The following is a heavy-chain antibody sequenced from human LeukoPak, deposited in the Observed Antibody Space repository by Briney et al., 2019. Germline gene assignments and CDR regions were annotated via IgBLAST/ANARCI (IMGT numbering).Heavy chain of an antibody. J-gene: IGHJ4*02. V-gene: IGHV1-2*02. CDR3: ARDVGEYCSSTNCYASHY. D-gene: IGHD2-2*01. CDR1: GYTFIGYY. CDR2: INPHSGGT. Sequence: ASVKVSCKASGYTFIGYYMHWVRQAPGQGLEWMGWINPHSGGTNYVQRFQGGVTMTRDTYITTAYMELSSLRSDDTAVYYCARDVGEYCSSTNCYASHYWGQGTLVTVSS.